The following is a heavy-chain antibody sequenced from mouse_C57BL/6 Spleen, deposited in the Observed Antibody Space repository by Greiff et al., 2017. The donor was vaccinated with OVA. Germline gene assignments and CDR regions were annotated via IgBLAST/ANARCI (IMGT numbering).Heavy chain of an antibody. CDR3: ARSDYYGSSYYYAMDY. CDR2: IHPNSGST. CDR1: GYTFTSYW. Sequence: VQLQQPGAELVKPGASVKLSCKASGYTFTSYWMHWVKQRPGQGLEWIGMIHPNSGSTNYNEKFKSKATLTVYKSSSTAYMQLSSLTSEDYAVYYCARSDYYGSSYYYAMDYWGQGTSVTVSS. V-gene: IGHV1-64*01. J-gene: IGHJ4*01. D-gene: IGHD1-1*01.